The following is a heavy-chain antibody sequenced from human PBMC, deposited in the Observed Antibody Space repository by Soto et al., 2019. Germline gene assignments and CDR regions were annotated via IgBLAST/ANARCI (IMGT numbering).Heavy chain of an antibody. V-gene: IGHV4-59*08. Sequence: PSETLSLTCTVSGGSISTYYWSWIRQPPGKGLEWIGYISYSGSTNYNPSLRSRVTISLDTSKNQFSLKLSSVTAADTAVYYCARLPVGLTILVYYYYGIDVWGQGTTVT. D-gene: IGHD3-9*01. CDR3: ARLPVGLTILVYYYYGIDV. CDR2: ISYSGST. J-gene: IGHJ6*02. CDR1: GGSISTYY.